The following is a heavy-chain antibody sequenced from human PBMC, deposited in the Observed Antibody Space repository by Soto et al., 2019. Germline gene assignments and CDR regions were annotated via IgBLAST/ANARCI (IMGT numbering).Heavy chain of an antibody. CDR1: GGSFSGYF. CDR2: INHSGST. Sequence: SETLSLTCAVYGGSFSGYFGNWIRQPPGKGLEWIGEINHSGSTNYNPSLKSRVSISVDTSKNQFSLKLSSVTAADTAVYYCARVPTMVRGVISGDDYFDYWGQGTLVTVSS. D-gene: IGHD3-10*01. V-gene: IGHV4-34*01. J-gene: IGHJ4*02. CDR3: ARVPTMVRGVISGDDYFDY.